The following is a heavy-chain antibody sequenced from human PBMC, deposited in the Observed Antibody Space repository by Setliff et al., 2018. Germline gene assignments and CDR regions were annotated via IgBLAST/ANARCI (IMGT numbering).Heavy chain of an antibody. CDR2: IIGSGIST. CDR1: GFTFTDYY. J-gene: IGHJ4*01. CDR3: ARSPHDFWSGRVFFDY. D-gene: IGHD3-3*01. Sequence: PGESLKISCAASGFTFTDYYMSWVRQAPGKGLEWVSSIIGSGISTYYADSVQGRFTISRDNPKNTLHLQMNGLRVEDTAIYYCARSPHDFWSGRVFFDYWGQGMLVTVSS. V-gene: IGHV3-23*01.